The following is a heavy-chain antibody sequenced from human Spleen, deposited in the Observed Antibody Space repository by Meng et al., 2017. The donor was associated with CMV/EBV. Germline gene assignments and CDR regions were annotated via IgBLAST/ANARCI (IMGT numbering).Heavy chain of an antibody. CDR1: GFSFSDYY. CDR3: ARDLRDYNGMDV. V-gene: IGHV3-11*01. J-gene: IGHJ6*02. Sequence: GGSLRLSCAASGFSFSDYYMNWIRQAPGKGLEWVSYISSSGSTIYYADSVKGRFTISRDNAKNSLYLQMNSLRAEDTAVYYCARDLRDYNGMDVWGQGTTVTVSS. CDR2: ISSSGSTI.